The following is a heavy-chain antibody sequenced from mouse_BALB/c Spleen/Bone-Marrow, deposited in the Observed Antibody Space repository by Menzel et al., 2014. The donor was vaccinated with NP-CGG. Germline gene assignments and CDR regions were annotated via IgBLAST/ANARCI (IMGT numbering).Heavy chain of an antibody. CDR2: ISSGSTAI. J-gene: IGHJ1*01. V-gene: IGHV5-17*02. CDR3: ARGGNWDDFDV. CDR1: GFTFSSFG. Sequence: EVKLMESGGGLVQPGGSRKLSCAASGFTFSSFGMHWVRQAPEKGLEWVAYISSGSTAICYADTVKGQFTISRDNPKNTLFLQMTSLRSEDTAMYYCARGGNWDDFDVWGAGTTVTVSS. D-gene: IGHD4-1*01.